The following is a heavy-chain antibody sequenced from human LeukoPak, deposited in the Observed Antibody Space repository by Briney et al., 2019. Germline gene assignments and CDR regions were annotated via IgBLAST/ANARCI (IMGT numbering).Heavy chain of an antibody. CDR1: GGSISSSSNY. V-gene: IGHV4-39*01. D-gene: IGHD1-26*01. CDR2: IYYSGST. Sequence: SETLSLTCTVSGGSISSSSNYWGWIRQPPGKGLEWIGSIYYSGSTYYNPSLKSRVTTSVDTSKNQFSLKLSSVTAADTAVYYCARRKASYDRYYFDYWGQGTLVTVSS. CDR3: ARRKASYDRYYFDY. J-gene: IGHJ4*02.